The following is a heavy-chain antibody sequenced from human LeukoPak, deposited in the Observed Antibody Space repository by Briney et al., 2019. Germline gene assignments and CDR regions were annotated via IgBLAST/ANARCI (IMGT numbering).Heavy chain of an antibody. CDR1: EYMSSNYA. Sequence: GASVKASCKASEYMSSNYAMHWVRQAPGQRLEWMGWIKAGNGDTKYSQKFQGRVTITRDTSASTAYMELSSLRSEDTAVYYCATGGRLLYFDYWGRGTLVTVSS. CDR2: IKAGNGDT. D-gene: IGHD2-15*01. V-gene: IGHV1-3*01. CDR3: ATGGRLLYFDY. J-gene: IGHJ4*02.